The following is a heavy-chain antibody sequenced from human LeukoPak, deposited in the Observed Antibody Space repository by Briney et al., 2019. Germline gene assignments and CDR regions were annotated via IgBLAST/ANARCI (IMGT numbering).Heavy chain of an antibody. CDR2: ISSTSNYK. J-gene: IGHJ4*02. Sequence: GGSLRLSCAASGFTFSPYSMNWVRQAPGKGLEWVSCISSTSNYKYYADSVEGRFTISRDNSKNTLFLQMNSLRAEDPAVYFCAEGSNYGFGYWGQGTLVTVSS. CDR1: GFTFSPYS. CDR3: AEGSNYGFGY. V-gene: IGHV3-21*04. D-gene: IGHD5-18*01.